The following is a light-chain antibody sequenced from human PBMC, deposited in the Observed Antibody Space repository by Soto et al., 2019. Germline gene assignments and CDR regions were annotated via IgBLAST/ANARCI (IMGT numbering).Light chain of an antibody. Sequence: QSALTQPASVSGSPGQSITISCTGTISDVGSYDLVSWYQQHPGKAPKLMIYEGSKRPSGVSSRFSGSKSGNTSSLTISGLPAEDEADYYCCSYAGSSTSWVFGGGTQLTVL. V-gene: IGLV2-23*01. J-gene: IGLJ3*02. CDR1: ISDVGSYDL. CDR3: CSYAGSSTSWV. CDR2: EGS.